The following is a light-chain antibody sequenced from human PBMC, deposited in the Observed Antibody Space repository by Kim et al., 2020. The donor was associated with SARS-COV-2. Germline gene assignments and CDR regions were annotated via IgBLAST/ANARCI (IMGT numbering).Light chain of an antibody. Sequence: GQSSTISCTGTSSDVGSYNLVSWYQQNPGKAPKVMIYEVSKRPSGVSNRFSGSKSVNTASLTISGLQAEDEAHYYCCSYAGSSTVVFGGGTQLTVL. J-gene: IGLJ2*01. V-gene: IGLV2-23*02. CDR3: CSYAGSSTVV. CDR1: SSDVGSYNL. CDR2: EVS.